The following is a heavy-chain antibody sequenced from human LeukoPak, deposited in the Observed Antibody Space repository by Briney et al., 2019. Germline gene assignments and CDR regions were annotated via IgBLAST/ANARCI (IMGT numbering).Heavy chain of an antibody. Sequence: GGSLRLSCAASGFTFTSYWMSWVRQAPGKGLEWVANIKQDGTEKYYVHSVKGRFTTSRDNAKNSLFLQMNSLRADDTAVYYCARDRVAGYHDYWGQGTLVTVSS. V-gene: IGHV3-7*01. D-gene: IGHD6-19*01. J-gene: IGHJ4*02. CDR1: GFTFTSYW. CDR2: IKQDGTEK. CDR3: ARDRVAGYHDY.